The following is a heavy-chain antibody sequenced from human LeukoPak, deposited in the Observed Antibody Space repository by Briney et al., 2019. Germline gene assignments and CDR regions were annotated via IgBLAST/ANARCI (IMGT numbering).Heavy chain of an antibody. V-gene: IGHV4-4*07. J-gene: IGHJ5*02. D-gene: IGHD4-17*01. CDR2: IYTSGST. CDR1: GGSISSYY. CDR3: ARDRGEHDYGDMDWFDP. Sequence: SETLSLTCTVSGGSISSYYWSWIRQPAGKGLEWIERIYTSGSTNYNPSLKSRVTMSVDTSKNQFSLKLSSVTAADTAVYYCARDRGEHDYGDMDWFDPWGQGTLVTVSS.